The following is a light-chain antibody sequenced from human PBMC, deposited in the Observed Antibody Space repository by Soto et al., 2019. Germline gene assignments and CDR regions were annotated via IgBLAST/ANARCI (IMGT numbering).Light chain of an antibody. CDR1: QSVSSSY. J-gene: IGKJ4*01. Sequence: EIVLTQSPGTLSLSPGERATLSCRASQSVSSSYLAWYQQKPGQAPRLLIYGASSRATGIPDRFSGSGSGXXXXXXXXXXXXXDFAVXYXXQYDSSPLTFGGGTKVEIK. V-gene: IGKV3-20*01. CDR3: XQYDSSPLT. CDR2: GAS.